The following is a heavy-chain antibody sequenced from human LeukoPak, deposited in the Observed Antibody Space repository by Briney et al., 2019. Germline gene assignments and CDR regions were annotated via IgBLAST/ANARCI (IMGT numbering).Heavy chain of an antibody. CDR2: ISAYNGNT. Sequence: GASVKVSCKASGYTFTSYGISWVRQAPGLGLEWMGWISAYNGNTKYAQKLQGRVTMTTDTSTSTAYMELRSLRSDDTAVYYCARDSPGTYYYDSSGYGNWFDPWGQGTLVTVSS. CDR3: ARDSPGTYYYDSSGYGNWFDP. CDR1: GYTFTSYG. V-gene: IGHV1-18*01. J-gene: IGHJ5*02. D-gene: IGHD3-22*01.